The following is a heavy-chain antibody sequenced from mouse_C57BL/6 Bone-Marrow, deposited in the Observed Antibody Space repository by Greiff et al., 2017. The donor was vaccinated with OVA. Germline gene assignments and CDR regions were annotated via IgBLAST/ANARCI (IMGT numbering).Heavy chain of an antibody. D-gene: IGHD2-10*01. V-gene: IGHV1-81*01. CDR3: AREGGLLSLYYYAMDY. J-gene: IGHJ4*01. CDR1: GYTFTSYG. CDR2: IYPRSGNT. Sequence: VQLQQSGAELARPGASVTLSCKASGYTFTSYGISWVKQRTGQGLEWIGEIYPRSGNTYYNEKFKGKATLTADKSSSTAYMELRSLTSEDSAVYFCAREGGLLSLYYYAMDYWGQGTSVTVSS.